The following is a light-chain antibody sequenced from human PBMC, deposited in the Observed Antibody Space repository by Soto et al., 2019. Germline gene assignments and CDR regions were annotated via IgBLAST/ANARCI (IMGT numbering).Light chain of an antibody. J-gene: IGLJ3*02. Sequence: QSALTQPASVSGSPGQSITISCTGTSSDVGSHNLVSWYQQHPGKAPKIIISEASKRPSGISNRFSGSKSGNTASLTISGLQAEDEADYYCCSYASGSTWVFGGGTKVTVL. CDR3: CSYASGSTWV. CDR1: SSDVGSHNL. V-gene: IGLV2-23*01. CDR2: EAS.